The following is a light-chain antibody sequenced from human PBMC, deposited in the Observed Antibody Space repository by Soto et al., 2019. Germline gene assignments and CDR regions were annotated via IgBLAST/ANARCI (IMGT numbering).Light chain of an antibody. J-gene: IGKJ1*01. CDR3: QQYDTSPLT. CDR1: QRLRNNY. Sequence: EIVLTQSPGTLSLSPGESATLSCRASQRLRNNYLAWYQQTPGQPPRLLIYGASTRAGGIPDRFSGGGSGTDFSLLISRLEPEDFGVYFCQQYDTSPLTFGRGTRVELK. V-gene: IGKV3-20*01. CDR2: GAS.